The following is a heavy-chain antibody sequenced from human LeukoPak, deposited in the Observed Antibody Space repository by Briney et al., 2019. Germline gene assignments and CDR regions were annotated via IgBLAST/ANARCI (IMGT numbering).Heavy chain of an antibody. CDR1: GGSISSGTYY. D-gene: IGHD2-2*01. Sequence: SETLSLTCTVSGGSISSGTYYWSWIRQRPGKGLEWIGYIYYSGTTYYNPSLKSRVTISVDTSKNQFSLKLNSMTAADTAVYYCARAAHIVIVPAAKGGFDPWGQGTLVTVSS. CDR3: ARAAHIVIVPAAKGGFDP. CDR2: IYYSGTT. J-gene: IGHJ5*02. V-gene: IGHV4-31*03.